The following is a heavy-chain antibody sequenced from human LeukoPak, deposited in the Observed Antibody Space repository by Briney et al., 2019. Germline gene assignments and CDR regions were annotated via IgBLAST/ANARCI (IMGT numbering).Heavy chain of an antibody. D-gene: IGHD5-18*01. Sequence: ASVKVSCTASGYTFTNFGITWLRQAPGQGLEWMGWISGYNGNTNYAQSLQDRVTMTTYTSTITAYMEVTSLRFDDTAVYYCARSLWGNTAIVGDWGQGTLLTVSS. V-gene: IGHV1-18*01. J-gene: IGHJ4*02. CDR3: ARSLWGNTAIVGD. CDR1: GYTFTNFG. CDR2: ISGYNGNT.